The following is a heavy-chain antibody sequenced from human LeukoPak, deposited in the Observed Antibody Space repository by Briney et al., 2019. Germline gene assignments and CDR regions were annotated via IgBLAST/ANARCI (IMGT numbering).Heavy chain of an antibody. D-gene: IGHD5-12*01. CDR3: ARGGSGYDLGYYYYMDV. Sequence: SETLSLTRAVSGYCISSGYYWGWIRQPPGKGLEWIGSIYHSGSTYYNPSLKSRVTISVDTSKNLFSLKLSSVTAADTAVYYCARGGSGYDLGYYYYMDVWGKGTTVTVSS. V-gene: IGHV4-38-2*01. CDR2: IYHSGST. CDR1: GYCISSGYY. J-gene: IGHJ6*03.